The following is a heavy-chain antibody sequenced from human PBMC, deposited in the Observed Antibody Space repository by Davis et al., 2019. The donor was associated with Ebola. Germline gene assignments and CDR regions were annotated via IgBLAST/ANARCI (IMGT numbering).Heavy chain of an antibody. D-gene: IGHD2-8*02. J-gene: IGHJ4*02. CDR2: ISAYNGNT. CDR3: ARGYCTGGGCPDFDY. CDR1: GDTFSRYT. Sequence: ASVKVSCKASGDTFSRYTISWVRQAPGQGLEWMGWISAYNGNTNYAQKLQGRVTMTTDTSTSTAYMELRSLRSDDTAVFFCARGYCTGGGCPDFDYWGQGTLVTVSS. V-gene: IGHV1-18*01.